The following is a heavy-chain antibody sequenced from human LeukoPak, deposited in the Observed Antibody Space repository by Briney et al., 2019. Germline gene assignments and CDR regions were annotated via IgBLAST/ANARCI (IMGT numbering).Heavy chain of an antibody. CDR2: ISAYNGNT. CDR1: GYSFASYG. Sequence: ASVKVSCKASGYSFASYGISWVRQAPGQGLEWMGWISAYNGNTKYAQRLQGRVTMKTDTSTSTAYMELRSLRSDDTAVYYRARGWDPYYYYYMDVWGKGTTVIVSS. CDR3: ARGWDPYYYYYMDV. D-gene: IGHD1-26*01. J-gene: IGHJ6*03. V-gene: IGHV1-18*01.